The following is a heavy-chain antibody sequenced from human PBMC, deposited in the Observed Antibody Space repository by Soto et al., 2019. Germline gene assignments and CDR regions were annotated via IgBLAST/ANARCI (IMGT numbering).Heavy chain of an antibody. CDR3: AKDRDEITMTFDP. V-gene: IGHV3-30*18. D-gene: IGHD3-22*01. Sequence: PGGSLRLSCAASGFTFSSYGMHWVRQAPGKGLEWVAVISYDGSNKYYADSVKGRFTISRDNSKNTLYLQMNSLRAEDTAVYYCAKDRDEITMTFDPWGQGTLVTVSS. CDR1: GFTFSSYG. J-gene: IGHJ5*02. CDR2: ISYDGSNK.